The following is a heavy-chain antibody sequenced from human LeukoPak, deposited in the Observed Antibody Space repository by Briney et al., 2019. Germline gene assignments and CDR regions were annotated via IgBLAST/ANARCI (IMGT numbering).Heavy chain of an antibody. Sequence: SETLSLTCAVYGGSFSGYYWSWIRQPPGKGLEWIGEINHSGSTNYNPSLKSRVTISVDTSKNQFSLKLSSVTAADTAVYYCARAVAGPGGVWGKGTTVTVSS. V-gene: IGHV4-34*01. D-gene: IGHD6-19*01. CDR3: ARAVAGPGGV. J-gene: IGHJ6*04. CDR1: GGSFSGYY. CDR2: INHSGST.